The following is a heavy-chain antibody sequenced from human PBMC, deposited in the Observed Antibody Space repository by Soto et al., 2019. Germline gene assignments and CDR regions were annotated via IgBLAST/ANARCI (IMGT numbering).Heavy chain of an antibody. CDR2: ISYDGSNK. CDR3: ARGTFWSGNFDY. D-gene: IGHD3-3*01. J-gene: IGHJ4*02. V-gene: IGHV3-30-3*01. Sequence: GGSLRLSCAASGFTFSSYAMHWGRQAPGKGLEWVAVISYDGSNKYYADAVKGRFTISRDNSKNTLYLQMNSLRAEDTAVYYCARGTFWSGNFDYWGQGTLVTVSS. CDR1: GFTFSSYA.